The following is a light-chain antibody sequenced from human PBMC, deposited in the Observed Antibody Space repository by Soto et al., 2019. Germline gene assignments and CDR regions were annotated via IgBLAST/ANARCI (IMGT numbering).Light chain of an antibody. CDR1: SSDVGGYNY. Sequence: QSVLTQPASVSGSPGQSITISCTGTSSDVGGYNYVFWYQQHPGKAPKLMIYDVSNRPSGVSNRFSGSKSGNTASLTISGLQAEDEADYYCSSYTSSSTSVFGTGTKVTVL. J-gene: IGLJ1*01. CDR3: SSYTSSSTSV. CDR2: DVS. V-gene: IGLV2-14*01.